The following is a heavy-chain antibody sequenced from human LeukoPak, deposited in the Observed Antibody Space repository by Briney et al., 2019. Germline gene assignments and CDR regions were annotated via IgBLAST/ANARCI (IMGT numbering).Heavy chain of an antibody. D-gene: IGHD4-17*01. CDR1: GFTFSNYW. CDR3: ARDFGDYVFMFDY. CDR2: KKQDGSEK. V-gene: IGHV3-7*01. J-gene: IGHJ4*02. Sequence: PGGSLRLSCAASGFTFSNYWMSWVRQAPGKGLEWVANKKQDGSEKNYVDSVKGRFTISRDNAKNSLYLQMNCLRAEDTAVYYCARDFGDYVFMFDYWGQGTLVTVSS.